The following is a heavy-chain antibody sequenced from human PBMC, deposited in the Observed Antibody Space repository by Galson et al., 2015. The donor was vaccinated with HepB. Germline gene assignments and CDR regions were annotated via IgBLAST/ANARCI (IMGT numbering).Heavy chain of an antibody. Sequence: ETLSLTCAVHGGSFSGYYWSWIRHTPGKGLEWIGEISHSGSTNYNPSLKSRATISEDTSKKQFSLKVNSVTVADTAVYYCARLYEGGSSWFHGRPFDIWGQGTMVTVSS. CDR3: ARLYEGGSSWFHGRPFDI. CDR2: ISHSGST. D-gene: IGHD6-13*01. V-gene: IGHV4-34*01. J-gene: IGHJ3*02. CDR1: GGSFSGYY.